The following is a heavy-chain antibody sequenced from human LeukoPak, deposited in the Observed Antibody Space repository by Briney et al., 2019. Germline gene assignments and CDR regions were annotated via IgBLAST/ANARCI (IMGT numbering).Heavy chain of an antibody. V-gene: IGHV4-34*01. Sequence: SETLSLTCAVCGGSFSGYYWSWIRQPPGKGLEWIGEINHSGSTNYNPSLKSRVTISVDTSKNQFSPKLSSVTAADTAVYYCARGNPWRYYDSSGYFSSYNWFDPWGQGTLVTVSS. D-gene: IGHD3-22*01. CDR1: GGSFSGYY. CDR2: INHSGST. J-gene: IGHJ5*02. CDR3: ARGNPWRYYDSSGYFSSYNWFDP.